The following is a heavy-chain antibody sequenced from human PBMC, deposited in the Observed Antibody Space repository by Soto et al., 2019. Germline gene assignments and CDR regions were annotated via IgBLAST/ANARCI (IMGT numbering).Heavy chain of an antibody. Sequence: SETLSLTCAVYGGSFSGYYWSWIRQPPGKGLEWIGEINHSGSTNYNPSLKSRVTISVDTSKNQFSLKLSSVTAADTAVYYCARGGASITIFGVVSHGAYSFDYWGQGTLVTVSS. CDR3: ARGGASITIFGVVSHGAYSFDY. D-gene: IGHD3-3*01. CDR2: INHSGST. J-gene: IGHJ4*02. CDR1: GGSFSGYY. V-gene: IGHV4-34*01.